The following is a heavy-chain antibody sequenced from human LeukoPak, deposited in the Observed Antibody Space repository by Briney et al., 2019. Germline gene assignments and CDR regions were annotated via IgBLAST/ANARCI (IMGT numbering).Heavy chain of an antibody. Sequence: GGSLRLSCAASGFTFSSYEMNWVRQAPGKGLEWVSYISSSGSTIYYADSVKGRFTISRDNAKNSLYLQMNSLRAEDTAVYYCTTGQTAGDGYTGDYWGQGTLVTVSS. V-gene: IGHV3-48*03. D-gene: IGHD5-24*01. CDR3: TTGQTAGDGYTGDY. CDR1: GFTFSSYE. J-gene: IGHJ4*02. CDR2: ISSSGSTI.